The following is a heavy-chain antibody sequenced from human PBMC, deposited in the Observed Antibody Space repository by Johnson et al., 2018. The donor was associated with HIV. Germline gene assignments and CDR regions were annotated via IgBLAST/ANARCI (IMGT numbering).Heavy chain of an antibody. V-gene: IGHV3-73*01. Sequence: VQLVESGGGLVQPGGSLKLACAASGFTFSGSALHWVRQAPEKGLEWVGRIRSKPYSSATAYAASVTGRFTISRDDSKNMTYLQMNSLKTEDTAVYYCTRTDDAYHYDTFGYIDAFDIWGQGTMVTVSS. CDR1: GFTFSGSA. D-gene: IGHD3-22*01. J-gene: IGHJ3*02. CDR3: TRTDDAYHYDTFGYIDAFDI. CDR2: IRSKPYSSAT.